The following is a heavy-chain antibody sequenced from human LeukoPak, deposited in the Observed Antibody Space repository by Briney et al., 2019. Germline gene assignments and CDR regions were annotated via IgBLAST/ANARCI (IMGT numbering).Heavy chain of an antibody. CDR2: ISYEESNK. V-gene: IGHV3-30*04. CDR1: GFTLSSSG. J-gene: IGHJ4*02. Sequence: PGGSLRLSCAASGFTLSSSGMGWVRPAPGKGMEWVAVISYEESNKSHAACVKGPYTISRNNSKNTLYLQITSLTPEDTAVYYCPRHSGPLGIAAACFDYWGQGTLVTVSS. D-gene: IGHD6-13*01. CDR3: PRHSGPLGIAAACFDY.